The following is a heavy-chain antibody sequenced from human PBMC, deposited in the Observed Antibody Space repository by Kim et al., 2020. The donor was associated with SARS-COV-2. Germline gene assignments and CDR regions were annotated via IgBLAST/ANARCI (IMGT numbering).Heavy chain of an antibody. Sequence: SETLSLTCAVYGGSFSGYYWSWIRQPPGKGLEWIGEINHSGSTNYNPSLKSRVTISVDTSKNQFSLKLSSVTAADTAVYYCARGRTTVTTRYFDYWGQGT. V-gene: IGHV4-34*01. CDR3: ARGRTTVTTRYFDY. J-gene: IGHJ4*02. CDR2: INHSGST. D-gene: IGHD4-17*01. CDR1: GGSFSGYY.